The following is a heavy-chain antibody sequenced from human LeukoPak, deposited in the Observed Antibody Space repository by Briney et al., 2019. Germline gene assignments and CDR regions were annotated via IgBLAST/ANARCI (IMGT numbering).Heavy chain of an antibody. Sequence: SGPALLKPTQTLTLTCTFSGFSLSTTGMCVSWIRQPPRKALERLPLIDSHDDKYYSTSLKTRLTISKDTPKNQVVLTMTNMDPVDTATYYCARTVFGELPSGWNYYYGMDVWGQGTTVTVSS. J-gene: IGHJ6*02. CDR3: ARTVFGELPSGWNYYYGMDV. CDR2: IDSHDDK. V-gene: IGHV2-70*01. D-gene: IGHD3-10*02. CDR1: GFSLSTTGMC.